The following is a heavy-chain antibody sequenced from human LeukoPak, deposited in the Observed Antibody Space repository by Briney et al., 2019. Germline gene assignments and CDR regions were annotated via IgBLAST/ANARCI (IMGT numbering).Heavy chain of an antibody. CDR1: GYTFTSYG. CDR2: ISAYNGNT. Sequence: ASVKVSCKASGYTFTSYGISWVRQAPGQGLEWMGWISAYNGNTNYAQKLQGRVTMTTDTSTSTAYMELRSLRSDDTAVYYCARYMVRGVMANYFDYWGQGTLVTASS. J-gene: IGHJ4*02. D-gene: IGHD3-10*01. CDR3: ARYMVRGVMANYFDY. V-gene: IGHV1-18*01.